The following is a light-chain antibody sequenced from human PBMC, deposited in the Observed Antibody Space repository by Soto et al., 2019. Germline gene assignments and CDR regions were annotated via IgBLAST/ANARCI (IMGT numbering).Light chain of an antibody. V-gene: IGLV2-14*01. CDR3: SSYRSSSTPVA. J-gene: IGLJ2*01. Sequence: QSALTQPASVSGSPGQSITISCTGTSSDVGGYNYVSWYQQHPGKAPKLMIYDVSNRPSGVSNRFSGSKSGNTASLTISGLQAEDEADYYCSSYRSSSTPVAFGGGTKLTV. CDR1: SSDVGGYNY. CDR2: DVS.